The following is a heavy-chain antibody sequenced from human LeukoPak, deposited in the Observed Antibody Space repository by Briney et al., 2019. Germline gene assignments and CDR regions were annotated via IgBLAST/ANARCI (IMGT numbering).Heavy chain of an antibody. D-gene: IGHD6-19*01. Sequence: SETLSLTCTVSGGSISSYYWSWIRQPPGKGLEWIGYIYYSGSTNYNPSLKSRVTISVDTSKNQFSLKLSSVTAADTAVYYCARDSSGWYYFDYWGQGTLVTVSS. CDR3: ARDSSGWYYFDY. CDR1: GGSISSYY. V-gene: IGHV4-59*01. CDR2: IYYSGST. J-gene: IGHJ4*02.